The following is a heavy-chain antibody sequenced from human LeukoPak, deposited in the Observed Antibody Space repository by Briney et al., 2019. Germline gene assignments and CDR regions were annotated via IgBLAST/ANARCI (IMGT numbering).Heavy chain of an antibody. CDR2: IIPIFGTA. CDR3: ARDKIPGYYFDS. Sequence: SVKVSCKASGGTFSSYAISWVRQAPGQGLEWMGGIIPIFGTANYAQKFQGRVTITTDESTSTAYMDLSSLRSEGMAVYYCARDKIPGYYFDSWGQGTLVTVSS. V-gene: IGHV1-69*05. CDR1: GGTFSSYA. D-gene: IGHD1-14*01. J-gene: IGHJ4*02.